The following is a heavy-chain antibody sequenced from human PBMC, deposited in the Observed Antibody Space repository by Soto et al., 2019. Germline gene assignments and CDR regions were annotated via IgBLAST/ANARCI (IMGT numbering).Heavy chain of an antibody. V-gene: IGHV5-51*01. CDR1: GYSFATHW. Sequence: PGESLKISCKGSGYSFATHWIGWVRQMPGKGLEWMGIMYPGDSDTRYGPSFEGRVTMTRDTSISTAYMELSRLRSDDTAVYYCARGAVVVPAAIRIVNWFDPWGQGTLVTVSS. CDR2: MYPGDSDT. J-gene: IGHJ5*02. D-gene: IGHD2-2*02. CDR3: ARGAVVVPAAIRIVNWFDP.